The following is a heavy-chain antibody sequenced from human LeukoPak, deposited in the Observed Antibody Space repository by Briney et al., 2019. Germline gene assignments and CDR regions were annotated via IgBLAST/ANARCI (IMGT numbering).Heavy chain of an antibody. CDR1: GFTFSSYV. Sequence: GGSLRLSCAASGFTFSSYVMSWVRQAPGKGLEWVSSISGSGTSTYSADSVKGRFTISRDNSKNTLYLQLNSLRAEDTAVYYCARDRLYSAFDIWGQGTMVTVSS. CDR2: ISGSGTST. V-gene: IGHV3-23*01. CDR3: ARDRLYSAFDI. J-gene: IGHJ3*02. D-gene: IGHD2-15*01.